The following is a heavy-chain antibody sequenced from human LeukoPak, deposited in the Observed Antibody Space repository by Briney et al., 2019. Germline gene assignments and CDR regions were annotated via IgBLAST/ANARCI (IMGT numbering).Heavy chain of an antibody. CDR3: ARVSEAYYNFWSGTYHQYYYYYMDV. Sequence: SQTLSLTCAISGDSVASNSAAWNWIRQSPSRGLEWLGRTYYRSKRYNDYAVSVRSRINIIPDTSRNQVSLHLNSVTAADTAVYYCARVSEAYYNFWSGTYHQYYYYYMDVWGKGTTVTVSS. CDR2: TYYRSKRYN. CDR1: GDSVASNSAA. D-gene: IGHD3-3*01. J-gene: IGHJ6*03. V-gene: IGHV6-1*01.